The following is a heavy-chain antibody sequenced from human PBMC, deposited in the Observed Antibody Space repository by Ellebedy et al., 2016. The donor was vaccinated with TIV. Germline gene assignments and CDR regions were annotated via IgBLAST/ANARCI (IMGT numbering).Heavy chain of an antibody. J-gene: IGHJ4*02. CDR1: GFSFNSYS. Sequence: GGSLRLSCVASGFSFNSYSMNWVRQAPGKGLEWVSYISSSSSTIRYADSVKGRFTISRDNAKNSLYLQVSSLRDEDTAVYYCAKSRHTDGWYFDYWGQGTLVIVSS. V-gene: IGHV3-48*02. CDR3: AKSRHTDGWYFDY. D-gene: IGHD5-24*01. CDR2: ISSSSSTI.